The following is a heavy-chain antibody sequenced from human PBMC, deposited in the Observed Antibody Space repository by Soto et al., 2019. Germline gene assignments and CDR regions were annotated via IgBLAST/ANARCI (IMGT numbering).Heavy chain of an antibody. D-gene: IGHD1-1*01. CDR1: GFTISSNA. Sequence: GGSLRLSCTASGFTISSNAMYWVRQAPGKGLEWVSGISDRGDTTHYADSVKGRFTISRDTSKNTLYLQLNTLRADDTAVYYCAKDKPGTTSFDYWGQGTLVTVSS. V-gene: IGHV3-23*01. J-gene: IGHJ4*02. CDR2: ISDRGDTT. CDR3: AKDKPGTTSFDY.